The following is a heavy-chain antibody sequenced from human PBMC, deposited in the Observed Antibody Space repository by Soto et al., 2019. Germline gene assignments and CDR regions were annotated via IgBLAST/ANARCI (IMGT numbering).Heavy chain of an antibody. CDR1: GYTFTSYD. CDR2: MNPNSGNT. Sequence: ASVKVSCKASGYTFTSYDINWVRQATGQGLEWMGWMNPNSGNTGYAQKFQGRVTMTRNTSISTAYMELSSLRSEDTAVYYCARSGALWFGEPYYMDVWGKGTTVTVSS. CDR3: ARSGALWFGEPYYMDV. D-gene: IGHD3-10*01. V-gene: IGHV1-8*01. J-gene: IGHJ6*03.